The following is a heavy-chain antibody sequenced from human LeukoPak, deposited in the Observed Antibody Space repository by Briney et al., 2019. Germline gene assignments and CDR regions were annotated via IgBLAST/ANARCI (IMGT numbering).Heavy chain of an antibody. CDR3: AGDCSSTSCYESYNWFDP. J-gene: IGHJ5*02. CDR1: VFTFSSYE. D-gene: IGHD2-2*01. Sequence: GGSLRLSCAASVFTFSSYEMNWVRQAPGKGLEWVSYISSSGSSIYYADSVKGRFTISRDNAKNSLYLQMNSPRAEDTAVYYCAGDCSSTSCYESYNWFDPWGQGTLVTVSS. CDR2: ISSSGSSI. V-gene: IGHV3-48*03.